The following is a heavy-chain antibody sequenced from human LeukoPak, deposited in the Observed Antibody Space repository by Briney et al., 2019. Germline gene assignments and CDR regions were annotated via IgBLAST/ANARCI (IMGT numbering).Heavy chain of an antibody. D-gene: IGHD3-10*01. CDR1: GFTFSSYW. V-gene: IGHV3-7*02. Sequence: GRTLRLSCAASGFTFSSYWMSWVRQTPGKGLEWVAHLNQDGSERYYVDSVKGRFTISRENAKNSLYLQMNSLRAEETAVYYCAKCGSGSNFDYWGQGILVTVSS. CDR2: LNQDGSER. CDR3: AKCGSGSNFDY. J-gene: IGHJ4*02.